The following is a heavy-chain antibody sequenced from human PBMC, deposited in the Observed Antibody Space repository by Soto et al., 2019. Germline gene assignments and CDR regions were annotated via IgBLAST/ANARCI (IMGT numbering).Heavy chain of an antibody. CDR3: ARVGQGQWYFDY. J-gene: IGHJ4*02. V-gene: IGHV3-74*01. CDR2: ISPDGSRT. Sequence: EVQLVESGGDLVQPGGSLRLSCAGSEFTFTNYWMHWVRQTPGGGLVWVSRISPDGSRTSYVDSVKGRFTIFRDNAQNTVYLQMNSLRAEDTAVYYCARVGQGQWYFDYWGQGTPVTVSS. CDR1: EFTFTNYW. D-gene: IGHD2-8*01.